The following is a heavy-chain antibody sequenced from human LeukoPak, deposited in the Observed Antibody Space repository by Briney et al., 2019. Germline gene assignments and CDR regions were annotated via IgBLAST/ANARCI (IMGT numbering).Heavy chain of an antibody. CDR3: AALGDYSPIGLDY. CDR1: GGSISSYY. D-gene: IGHD4-17*01. V-gene: IGHV4-59*08. J-gene: IGHJ4*02. CDR2: IYYSGRT. Sequence: RTSETLSLTCTVSGGSISSYYWSWIRQPPGKGLEWIGYIYYSGRTNCNPSLKSRVTILVDTSKNQFSLKLSSVTAADTAVYYCAALGDYSPIGLDYWGQGTLVTVSS.